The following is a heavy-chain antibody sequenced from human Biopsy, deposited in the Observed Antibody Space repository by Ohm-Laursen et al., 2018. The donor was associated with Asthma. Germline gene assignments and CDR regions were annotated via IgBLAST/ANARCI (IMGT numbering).Heavy chain of an antibody. CDR3: VRDGTDDAFDI. V-gene: IGHV3-30*06. CDR2: ISKDASTQ. D-gene: IGHD1-1*01. Sequence: SLRLSCTASGFSFSNFAIHWVRQAPGKGLEWVGVISKDASTQGYADSVKGRFTMARDNSKNTLDLQMNSLREEDTAVYYCVRDGTDDAFDIWGQGTVVSVSS. J-gene: IGHJ3*02. CDR1: GFSFSNFA.